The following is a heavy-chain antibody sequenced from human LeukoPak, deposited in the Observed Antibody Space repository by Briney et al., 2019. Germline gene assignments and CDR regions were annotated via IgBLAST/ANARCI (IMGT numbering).Heavy chain of an antibody. CDR2: ISYDGSNK. Sequence: GRSLRLSCAASGFTFSSYAMHWVRQAPGKGLEWVAVISYDGSNKYSADSVKGRFTIYRDNSKNTLYLQMNSLRAQDPAVYYCARELQHTGTFGYWGQRTLVTVSS. D-gene: IGHD1-1*01. V-gene: IGHV3-30-3*01. J-gene: IGHJ4*02. CDR1: GFTFSSYA. CDR3: ARELQHTGTFGY.